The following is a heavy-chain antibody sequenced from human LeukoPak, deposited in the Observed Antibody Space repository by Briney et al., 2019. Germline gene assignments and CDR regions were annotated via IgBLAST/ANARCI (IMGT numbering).Heavy chain of an antibody. CDR3: ARTFYDALDSDAFDF. CDR2: INPDSGGT. V-gene: IGHV1-2*02. CDR1: GYTFTCYY. D-gene: IGHD2/OR15-2a*01. Sequence: GASVKVSCKASGYTFTCYYMHWVRQAPGQGLEWMGWINPDSGGTNNAQKFQGRVTMTRDTSISTAYMELSRLRSDDTAVYYCARTFYDALDSDAFDFWGQGTMVIVSS. J-gene: IGHJ3*01.